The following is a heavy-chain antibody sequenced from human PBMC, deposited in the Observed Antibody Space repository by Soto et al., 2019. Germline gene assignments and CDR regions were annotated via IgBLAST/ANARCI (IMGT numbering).Heavy chain of an antibody. CDR2: INAGNGNT. CDR1: GYTFTSYA. CDR3: ARDKGHDYGENWFDP. D-gene: IGHD4-17*01. Sequence: GGAVKVSCKASGYTFTSYAMHWVRQAPGQRLEGMGWINAGNGNTKYSQKFQGRVTITRDTSASTAYMELSSLRSEDTAVYHCARDKGHDYGENWFDPWGQGTLVTVSS. J-gene: IGHJ5*02. V-gene: IGHV1-3*01.